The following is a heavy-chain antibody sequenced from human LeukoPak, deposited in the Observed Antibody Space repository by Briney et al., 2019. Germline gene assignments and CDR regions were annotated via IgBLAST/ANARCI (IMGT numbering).Heavy chain of an antibody. J-gene: IGHJ4*02. CDR2: IIPIFGIA. CDR1: GGTFSSYA. Sequence: SVTVSFKASGGTFSSYAISWVRQAPGQGLEWMGRIIPIFGIANYAQKFQGRVTITADKSTSTAYMEVSSLRSEDTAVYYCARDYDSSGPFYYWGQGTLVTVSS. D-gene: IGHD3-22*01. V-gene: IGHV1-69*04. CDR3: ARDYDSSGPFYY.